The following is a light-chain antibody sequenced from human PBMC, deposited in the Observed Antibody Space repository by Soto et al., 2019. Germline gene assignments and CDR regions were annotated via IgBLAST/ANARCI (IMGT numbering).Light chain of an antibody. Sequence: QSALTQPASVSGSPGQSITISCTGTSSDVGNYNYVSWYQQHPGRAPKLMIYDVNNRPSGVSNRFSGSKSGNTASLTISGLQAEDEADYYCSSYTTSSTPVVFDGGTKLTVL. CDR2: DVN. CDR3: SSYTTSSTPVV. CDR1: SSDVGNYNY. J-gene: IGLJ2*01. V-gene: IGLV2-14*01.